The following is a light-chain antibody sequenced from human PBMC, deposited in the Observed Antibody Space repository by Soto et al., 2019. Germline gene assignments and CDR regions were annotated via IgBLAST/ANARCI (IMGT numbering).Light chain of an antibody. J-gene: IGKJ5*01. V-gene: IGKV3-20*01. CDR2: AAS. Sequence: EIVMTQSPATLSVSPGERATLSCRASQSVGYHLAWYQQKPGQAPRLLIYAASSRATGIPDRFSGSGSGTQFHVTIRRLEPEDFAVYFCQQYGNSPRTFGQGTRLEIK. CDR1: QSVGYH. CDR3: QQYGNSPRT.